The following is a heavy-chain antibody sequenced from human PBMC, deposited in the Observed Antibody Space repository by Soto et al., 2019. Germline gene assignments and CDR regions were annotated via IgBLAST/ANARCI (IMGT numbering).Heavy chain of an antibody. CDR3: AREEAVPTSAFVI. CDR2: IYYSGST. Sequence: SENLSLTCTVSVGSISSGGYPWSWIRQNPGKGLEWIGDIYYSGSTYYNPSLKSRVTISVDTSKIQFSLKLSFVTAADMAVYYCAREEAVPTSAFVIWGPATMVSVSS. D-gene: IGHD4-17*01. J-gene: IGHJ3*02. CDR1: VGSISSGGYP. V-gene: IGHV4-31*03.